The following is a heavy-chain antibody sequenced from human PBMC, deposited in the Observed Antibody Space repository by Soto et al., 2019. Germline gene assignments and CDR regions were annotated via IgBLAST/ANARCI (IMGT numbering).Heavy chain of an antibody. J-gene: IGHJ6*04. CDR1: GFTFSSYA. CDR2: ISGSGGST. CDR3: AKVRVATFFGVGHELDV. V-gene: IGHV3-23*01. D-gene: IGHD5-12*01. Sequence: GGSLRLSCAASGFTFSSYAMSWVRQAPGKGLEWVSAISGSGGSTYYADSVKGRFTISRDNSKNTLYLQMNSLRAEDTAVYYCAKVRVATFFGVGHELDVWGKGTTVTVSS.